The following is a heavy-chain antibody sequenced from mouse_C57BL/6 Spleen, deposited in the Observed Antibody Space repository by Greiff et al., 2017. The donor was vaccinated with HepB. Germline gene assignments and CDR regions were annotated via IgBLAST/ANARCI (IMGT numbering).Heavy chain of an antibody. V-gene: IGHV2-9-1*01. CDR1: GFSLTSYA. D-gene: IGHD2-4*01. J-gene: IGHJ4*01. CDR2: IWTGGGT. Sequence: VMLVESGPGLVAPSQSLSITCTVSGFSLTSYAISWVRQPPGKGLEWLGVIWTGGGTNYNSALKSRLSISKDNSKSQVFLKMNSLQTDDTARYYCARTIYYDYDGAMDYWGQGTSVTVSS. CDR3: ARTIYYDYDGAMDY.